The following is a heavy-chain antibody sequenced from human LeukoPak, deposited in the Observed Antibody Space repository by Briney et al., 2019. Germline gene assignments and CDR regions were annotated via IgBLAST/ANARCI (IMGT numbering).Heavy chain of an antibody. CDR3: ARGGSSGWYYFDV. CDR1: GYTFTDYY. CDR2: INPNSGGT. J-gene: IGHJ2*01. D-gene: IGHD6-19*01. V-gene: IGHV1-2*02. Sequence: ASVKVSCKASGYTFTDYYVLWIRQAPGQGLEWMGWINPNSGGTKYAQVLHGRVTMTRDTSISTAYLELSRLTSDNTAIYYCARGGSSGWYYFDVWGRGTLVTVSS.